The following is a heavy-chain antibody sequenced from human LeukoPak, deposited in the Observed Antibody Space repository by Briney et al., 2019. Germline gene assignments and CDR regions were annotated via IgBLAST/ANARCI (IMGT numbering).Heavy chain of an antibody. D-gene: IGHD3-16*01. CDR2: MNPNSGNT. Sequence: ASVKVSCKASGYTFTSYDINWARQATGQGLEWMGWMNPNSGNTGYAQKFQGRVTMTRNTSISTAYMELSSLRSEDTAVYYCAILPIMITFGGVNAFDIWGQGTMVTVSS. J-gene: IGHJ3*02. CDR3: AILPIMITFGGVNAFDI. V-gene: IGHV1-8*01. CDR1: GYTFTSYD.